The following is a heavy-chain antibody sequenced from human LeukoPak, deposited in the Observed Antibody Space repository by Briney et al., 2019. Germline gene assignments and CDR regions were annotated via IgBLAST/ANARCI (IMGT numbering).Heavy chain of an antibody. CDR1: GGSIRSSSHY. V-gene: IGHV4-39*01. CDR3: ACRTAMVFDY. CDR2: IYYSGST. Sequence: KASETLSLTCTVSGGSIRSSSHYWGWIRQPPGKGLEWIGSIYYSGSTYYNPSLKSRVTISVDTSKNHFSLKLSSVTAADTAVYYCACRTAMVFDYWGQGTLVTVSS. D-gene: IGHD5-18*01. J-gene: IGHJ4*02.